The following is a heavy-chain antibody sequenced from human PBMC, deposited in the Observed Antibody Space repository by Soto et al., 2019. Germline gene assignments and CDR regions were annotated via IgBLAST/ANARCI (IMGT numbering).Heavy chain of an antibody. CDR1: GFIFSTYD. CDR3: ARGRSNHYGSSPPPRFDP. D-gene: IGHD3-10*01. V-gene: IGHV3-13*01. Sequence: EVQLVESGGGLVQPGGSLRLSCAASGFIFSTYDMHWVRQATGKGLEWVSAIGTLRDTCYLDSVKGRFTISRENARNSVYLQMNSLRAGDTAVYYCARGRSNHYGSSPPPRFDPWGREPWSPSPQ. J-gene: IGHJ5*02. CDR2: IGTLRDT.